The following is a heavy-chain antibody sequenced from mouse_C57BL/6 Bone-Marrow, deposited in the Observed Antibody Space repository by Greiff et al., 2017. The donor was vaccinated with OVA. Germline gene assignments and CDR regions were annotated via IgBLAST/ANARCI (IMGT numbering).Heavy chain of an antibody. CDR3: VRPRDGYYYDY. V-gene: IGHV10-1*01. Sequence: VQLQQSGGGLVQPKGSLKLSCAASGFSFNTYAMNWVRQAPGKGLEWVARIRSKSNNYATYYADSVKDRFTISRDDSESMLYLQMNNLKTEDTAMYYCVRPRDGYYYDYWGQGTSVTVSS. J-gene: IGHJ4*01. D-gene: IGHD2-3*01. CDR1: GFSFNTYA. CDR2: IRSKSNNYAT.